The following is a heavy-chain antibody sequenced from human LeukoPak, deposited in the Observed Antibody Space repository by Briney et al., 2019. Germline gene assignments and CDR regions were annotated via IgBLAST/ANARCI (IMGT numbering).Heavy chain of an antibody. Sequence: PSETLSLTCTVSGVSISSYYWSWIRQPAGKGLEWIGRIYTSGSTDYNPSLKSRVTVSVDKSRNQFSLRLSSVTAADTAVYYCAKRDGYKDPYWYFDLWGRGTLVTVSS. CDR3: AKRDGYKDPYWYFDL. D-gene: IGHD5-24*01. V-gene: IGHV4-4*07. J-gene: IGHJ2*01. CDR1: GVSISSYY. CDR2: IYTSGST.